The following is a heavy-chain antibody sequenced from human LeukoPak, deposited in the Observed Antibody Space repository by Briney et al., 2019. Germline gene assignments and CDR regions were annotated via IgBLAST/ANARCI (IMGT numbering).Heavy chain of an antibody. J-gene: IGHJ4*02. CDR1: GGSISSSSYY. V-gene: IGHV4-39*01. Sequence: SETLSLTCTVSGGSISSSSYYWGWIRQPPGKGLEWIGSIYYSGSTYYNPSLKSRVTISVDASKNQFSLKLSSVTAADTAVYYCARRTIVSPYYFDYWGQGTLVTVSS. D-gene: IGHD3-22*01. CDR3: ARRTIVSPYYFDY. CDR2: IYYSGST.